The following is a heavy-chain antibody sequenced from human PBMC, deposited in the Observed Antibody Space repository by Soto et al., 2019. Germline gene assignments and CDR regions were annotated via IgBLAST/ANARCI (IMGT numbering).Heavy chain of an antibody. CDR2: FRTGGDDATT. CDR3: AKKANSCPWSQYFDN. Sequence: PGGSLRLSCAASGFTFSSYSLSWVRQAPGKGLEWVSGFRTGGDDATTYYADPVKCRFTISRDNSKNRLFLQMYSPRAEDTAIYYCAKKANSCPWSQYFDNWGQGTLVTVSS. V-gene: IGHV3-23*01. CDR1: GFTFSSYS. D-gene: IGHD3-10*02. J-gene: IGHJ4*02.